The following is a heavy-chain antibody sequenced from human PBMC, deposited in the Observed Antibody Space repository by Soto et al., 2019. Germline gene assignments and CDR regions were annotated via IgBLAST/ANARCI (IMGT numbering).Heavy chain of an antibody. CDR1: GYTFTSYG. V-gene: IGHV1-18*01. CDR2: ISAYNGNT. Sequence: QVQLVQSGAEVKKPGASVKVSCKASGYTFTSYGISWVRQAPGQGREWMGWISAYNGNTNYAQKLQGRVTMTTDTTRSSAYMELRSLRSDATSGYYCARGDYSRGWHALDYWGQGTLVTVSS. D-gene: IGHD6-19*01. J-gene: IGHJ4*02. CDR3: ARGDYSRGWHALDY.